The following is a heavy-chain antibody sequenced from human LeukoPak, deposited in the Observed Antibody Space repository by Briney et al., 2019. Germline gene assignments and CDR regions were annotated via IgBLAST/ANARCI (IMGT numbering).Heavy chain of an antibody. CDR1: GFPFTDYY. Sequence: GGSLRLSCVASGFPFTDYYMSWIRQAPGKGLEWVSYISSSGTTIYYADSLKGRFTISRDNAKNSLYLQMNSLRAEDTAVYYCARRSRVDWFDPWGQGTLVTVSS. CDR3: ARRSRVDWFDP. J-gene: IGHJ5*02. V-gene: IGHV3-11*04. CDR2: ISSSGTTI.